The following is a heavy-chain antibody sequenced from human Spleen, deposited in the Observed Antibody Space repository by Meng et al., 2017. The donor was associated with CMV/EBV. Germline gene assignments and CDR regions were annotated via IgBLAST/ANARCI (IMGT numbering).Heavy chain of an antibody. CDR2: IYSGGST. V-gene: IGHV3-53*05. CDR1: GFTVSSNY. Sequence: GGSLRLSCAASGFTVSSNYMSWVRQAPGKGLEWVSVIYSGGSTYYADSVKGRFTISRDNSKNTLYLQMNSLRAEDTAVYYCAKDQWGYCSGGSCYPFDYWGQGTLVTVSS. D-gene: IGHD2-15*01. CDR3: AKDQWGYCSGGSCYPFDY. J-gene: IGHJ4*02.